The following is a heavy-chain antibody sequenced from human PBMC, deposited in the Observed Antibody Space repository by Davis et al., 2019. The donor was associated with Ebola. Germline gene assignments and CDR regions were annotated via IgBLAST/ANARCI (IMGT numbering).Heavy chain of an antibody. J-gene: IGHJ5*02. CDR3: ARGTHYAHDP. Sequence: PGGSLRLSCAASGFTFSRYWMHWVRQAPGKGLVYVSRISSDGGITSYADSVKGRFTISRDNAKNTLYLQMNSLRDEDTAVYYCARGTHYAHDPWGQGTQVIVSS. D-gene: IGHD2-2*01. V-gene: IGHV3-74*01. CDR2: ISSDGGIT. CDR1: GFTFSRYW.